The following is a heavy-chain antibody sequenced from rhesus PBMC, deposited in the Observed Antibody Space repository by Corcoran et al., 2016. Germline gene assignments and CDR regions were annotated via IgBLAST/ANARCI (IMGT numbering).Heavy chain of an antibody. CDR1: GGSISGGYG. J-gene: IGHJ6*01. CDR3: ARESRLGAVATHYGLDS. CDR2: IYSVSGTP. V-gene: IGHV4S7*01. Sequence: QVQLQESGPGLLKPSETLSLTCAAPGGSISGGYGWGWIRQPPGKGLAWIGSIYSVSGTPYYNPSLKSRVTISTDTSKSHFSLKLGSVTAADTAVYYCARESRLGAVATHYGLDSWGQGVVVTVSS. D-gene: IGHD4-29*01.